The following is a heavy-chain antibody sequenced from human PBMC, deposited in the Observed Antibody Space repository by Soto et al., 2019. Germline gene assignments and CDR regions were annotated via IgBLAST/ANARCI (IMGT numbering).Heavy chain of an antibody. D-gene: IGHD6-13*01. CDR2: IYYSGST. J-gene: IGHJ5*01. V-gene: IGHV4-39*01. CDR1: GGSISSSSYY. Sequence: QLQLQESGPGLVKPSETLSLTCTVSGGSISSSSYYWGWIRQPPGKGLEWIGSIYYSGSTYYNPSLKSRVTISVDTSKNQFSLKLSSVTAADTAVYYCARHQRHSSSWYTAYYNWFDSWGQGTLVTVSS. CDR3: ARHQRHSSSWYTAYYNWFDS.